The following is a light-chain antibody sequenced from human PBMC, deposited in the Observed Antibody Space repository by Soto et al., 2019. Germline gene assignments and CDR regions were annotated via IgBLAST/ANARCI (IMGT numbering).Light chain of an antibody. J-gene: IGKJ1*01. Sequence: EVVLTPSPGTLSLSPVDRATLSCKASQSISSSHLAWYQQRPGQAPRLLLYATFSRATGISDRFSGRGSGTGFTLTINSLEPEDFAVYYCQQYGSSGTFGQGTKVDIK. CDR2: ATF. CDR3: QQYGSSGT. CDR1: QSISSSH. V-gene: IGKV3-20*01.